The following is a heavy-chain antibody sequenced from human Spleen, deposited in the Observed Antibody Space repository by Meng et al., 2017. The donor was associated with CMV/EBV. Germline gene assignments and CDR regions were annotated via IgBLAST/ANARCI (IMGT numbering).Heavy chain of an antibody. J-gene: IGHJ6*02. Sequence: SVKVSCKASGGTFSSYAISWVRQAPGQGLEWMGGIIPILGIANYAQKFQGRVTITADKSTSTAYMELSSLRSEDMAVYYCARGYSGSYYYYYGMDVWGQGTTVTVSS. CDR3: ARGYSGSYYYYYGMDV. D-gene: IGHD1-26*01. CDR2: IIPILGIA. CDR1: GGTFSSYA. V-gene: IGHV1-69*10.